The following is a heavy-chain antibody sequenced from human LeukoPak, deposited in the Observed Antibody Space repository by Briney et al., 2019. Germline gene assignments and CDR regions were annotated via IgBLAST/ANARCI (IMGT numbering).Heavy chain of an antibody. V-gene: IGHV3-74*01. CDR3: ARVVSRVAKAFDI. CDR2: INSDGSST. CDR1: GLTFSSYW. D-gene: IGHD2-2*01. Sequence: GGSLRLSCAASGLTFSSYWMHWVRQAPGKGLVWVSRINSDGSSTSYADSVKGRFTISRDNAKNTLYLQMNSLRAEDTAVYYCARVVSRVAKAFDIWGHGTMVTVSS. J-gene: IGHJ3*02.